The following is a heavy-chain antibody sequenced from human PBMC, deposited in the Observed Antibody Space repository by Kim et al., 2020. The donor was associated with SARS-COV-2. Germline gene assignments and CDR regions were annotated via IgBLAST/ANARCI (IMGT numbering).Heavy chain of an antibody. D-gene: IGHD2-21*01. CDR3: ARHIKNYFDY. J-gene: IGHJ4*02. CDR2: YT. Sequence: YTNYSPSFQGHVTISADKSISTAYLQWSSLKASDTAMYYCARHIKNYFDYWGQGTLVTVSS. V-gene: IGHV5-10-1*01.